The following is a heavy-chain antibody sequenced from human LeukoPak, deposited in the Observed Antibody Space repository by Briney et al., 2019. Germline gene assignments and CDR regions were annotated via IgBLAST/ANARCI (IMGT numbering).Heavy chain of an antibody. D-gene: IGHD2-8*01. CDR1: GFKFDDYG. CDR3: AREGIYCVNGVCYLDY. J-gene: IGHJ4*02. V-gene: IGHV3-20*04. CDR2: ISWNGGNT. Sequence: GGSLRLSCAASGFKFDDYGMSWVRQAPGKGLEWVSGISWNGGNTGYADSVKGRFTISRDNAKNFVFLQVNSLRADDTAFYYCAREGIYCVNGVCYLDYWGQGTLVTVSS.